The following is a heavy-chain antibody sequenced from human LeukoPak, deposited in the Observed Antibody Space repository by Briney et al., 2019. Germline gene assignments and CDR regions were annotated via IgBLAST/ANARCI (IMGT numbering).Heavy chain of an antibody. CDR2: IRGDGVTT. CDR3: ARDQGSGTDY. V-gene: IGHV3-21*01. J-gene: IGHJ4*02. Sequence: GGSLRLSCAASGFTFSSYDMNWVRQAPGKGLEWVSGIRGDGVTTYYADSVKGRFTISRDNAKNSLYLQMNSLRAEDTAVYYCARDQGSGTDYWGQGTLVTVSS. CDR1: GFTFSSYD. D-gene: IGHD6-19*01.